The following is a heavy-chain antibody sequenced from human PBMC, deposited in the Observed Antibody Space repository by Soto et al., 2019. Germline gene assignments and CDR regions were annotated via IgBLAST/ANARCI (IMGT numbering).Heavy chain of an antibody. V-gene: IGHV3-23*01. CDR1: GFTFSSYA. CDR2: ISGSGGST. J-gene: IGHJ4*02. Sequence: EVQLLESGGGLVQPGGSLRLSCAASGFTFSSYAMSWVRQAPGKGLEWVSAISGSGGSTYYADSVKGRFTISRDNSKNTLDLQMNSLRAEDTAVYYCAKFFEALPAPWLAVAGTSWYFDYWGQGTLVTVSS. D-gene: IGHD6-19*01. CDR3: AKFFEALPAPWLAVAGTSWYFDY.